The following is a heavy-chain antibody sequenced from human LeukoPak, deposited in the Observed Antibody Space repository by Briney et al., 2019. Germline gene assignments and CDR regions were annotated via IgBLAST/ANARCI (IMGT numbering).Heavy chain of an antibody. J-gene: IGHJ5*02. Sequence: SETLSLTCTVSGYSIRNGYNWGWIRLSPGKGLEWLGSIYQSGSTYDNPSLKSRVTLSIDTSKNQFSLKLSSVTAADTAVYYCARGRAIYDFWSGPHNWFDPWGQGTLVTVSS. D-gene: IGHD3-3*01. V-gene: IGHV4-38-2*02. CDR2: IYQSGST. CDR3: ARGRAIYDFWSGPHNWFDP. CDR1: GYSIRNGYN.